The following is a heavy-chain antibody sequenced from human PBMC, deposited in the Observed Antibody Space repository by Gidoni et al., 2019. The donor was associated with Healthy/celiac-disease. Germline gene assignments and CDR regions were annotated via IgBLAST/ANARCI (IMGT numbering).Heavy chain of an antibody. CDR1: GYTFTSSD. D-gene: IGHD7-27*01. V-gene: IGHV1-8*01. Sequence: QVQLVQSGAEVKKPGASVKVSCKASGYTFTSSDINWVRQATGQGLEWMGWMNPNSGNTGYAQKFQGKVTMTRNTSISTAYMELSSLRSEDTAVYYCARGSKLTGDPDYWVQGTLVTVSS. J-gene: IGHJ4*02. CDR2: MNPNSGNT. CDR3: ARGSKLTGDPDY.